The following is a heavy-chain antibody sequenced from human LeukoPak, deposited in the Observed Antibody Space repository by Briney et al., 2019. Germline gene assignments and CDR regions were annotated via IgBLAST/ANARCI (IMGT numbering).Heavy chain of an antibody. CDR2: INPNSGGT. CDR3: ASTGRLYCSSTSCYASYYYYYGMDV. D-gene: IGHD2-2*01. Sequence: ASVKVSCKASGYTFTGYYMHWVRQAPGQGLEWMGWINPNSGGTNYAQKFQGRVTMTRDTSISTAHMELSRLRSDDTAVYYCASTGRLYCSSTSCYASYYYYYGMDVWGQGTTVTVSS. CDR1: GYTFTGYY. J-gene: IGHJ6*02. V-gene: IGHV1-2*02.